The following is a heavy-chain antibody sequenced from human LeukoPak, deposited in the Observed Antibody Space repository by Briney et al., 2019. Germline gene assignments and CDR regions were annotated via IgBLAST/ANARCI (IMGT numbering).Heavy chain of an antibody. CDR1: GGSINNYY. D-gene: IGHD2-15*01. J-gene: IGHJ3*02. Sequence: SETLSLTCTVSGGSINNYYWSWIRQPAGKGLEWIGRIYTRGSTNYNPSLKSRVTMSVDTSKNQFSLKLSSVTAAVTAVYYCARGRYCSADICSGGDAFDIWGQGTMVSVSS. CDR3: ARGRYCSADICSGGDAFDI. CDR2: IYTRGST. V-gene: IGHV4-4*07.